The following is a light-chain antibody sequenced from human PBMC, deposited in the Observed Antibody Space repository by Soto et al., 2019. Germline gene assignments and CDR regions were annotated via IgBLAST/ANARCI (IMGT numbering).Light chain of an antibody. CDR1: QSMNMY. J-gene: IGKJ2*01. CDR3: QQSYRSRYL. Sequence: IQMTQSPSSLSASVGDRVTVTCRASQSMNMYVNWYQQKPGKAPTLLIYGASSLQSGVPSRFSGGGSRTDFTLTISSLQPEDFATYYWQQSYRSRYLFGQGPKLEIK. CDR2: GAS. V-gene: IGKV1-39*01.